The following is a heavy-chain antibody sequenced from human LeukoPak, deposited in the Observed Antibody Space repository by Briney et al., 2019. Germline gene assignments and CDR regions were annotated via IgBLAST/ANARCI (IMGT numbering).Heavy chain of an antibody. V-gene: IGHV1-69*13. Sequence: GASVKVSCKASGGTFSSYAISWVRQAPGQGLEWMGGIIPTFGTANYAQKFQGRVTITADESTSTAYMELSSLRSEDTAVYYCARDLNGSGSYDYWGQGTLVTVSS. CDR1: GGTFSSYA. CDR3: ARDLNGSGSYDY. D-gene: IGHD3-10*01. J-gene: IGHJ4*02. CDR2: IIPTFGTA.